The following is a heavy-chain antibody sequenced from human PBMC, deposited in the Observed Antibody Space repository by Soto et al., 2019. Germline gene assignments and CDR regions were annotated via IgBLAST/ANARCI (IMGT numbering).Heavy chain of an antibody. D-gene: IGHD6-13*01. Sequence: VGSLRLSCAASGFAIRNNAIHWVRQTPGKGLQWVAVISFEGSHKYYADSVKGRFTVSRDNPKNTVSLQMDSLTVEDSALYYCVRAAGIAAAGSSQGVLWGQGTLVTVSS. J-gene: IGHJ4*02. V-gene: IGHV3-30-3*01. CDR1: GFAIRNNA. CDR2: ISFEGSHK. CDR3: VRAAGIAAAGSSQGVL.